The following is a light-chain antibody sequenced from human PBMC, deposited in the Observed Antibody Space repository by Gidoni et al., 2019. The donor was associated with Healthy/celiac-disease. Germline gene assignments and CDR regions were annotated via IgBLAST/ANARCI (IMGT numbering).Light chain of an antibody. CDR2: DAS. CDR1: QSVSSY. J-gene: IGKJ5*01. Sequence: IVLTQSPAHLSLSPGERATRSCRASQSVSSYLAWYQQKPGQAPRLLIYDASNRATGIPARCSGSGSGTDFTLTISSLEPEDLAVYYCQQRSNWPSTFGQGTRLEIK. V-gene: IGKV3-11*01. CDR3: QQRSNWPST.